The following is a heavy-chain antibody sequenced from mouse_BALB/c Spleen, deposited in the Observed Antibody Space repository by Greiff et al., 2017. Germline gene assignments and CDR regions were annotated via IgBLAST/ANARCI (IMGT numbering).Heavy chain of an antibody. J-gene: IGHJ4*01. CDR3: TRRSPDYKYYAMDY. CDR2: IYPSDSYT. D-gene: IGHD2-12*01. Sequence: QVQLQQPGAELVRPGASVKLSCKASGYTFTSYWINWVKQRPGQGLEWIGNIYPSDSYTNYNQKFKDKATLTVDKSSSTAYMQLSSPTSEDSAVYYCTRRSPDYKYYAMDYWGQGTSVTVSS. V-gene: IGHV1-69*02. CDR1: GYTFTSYW.